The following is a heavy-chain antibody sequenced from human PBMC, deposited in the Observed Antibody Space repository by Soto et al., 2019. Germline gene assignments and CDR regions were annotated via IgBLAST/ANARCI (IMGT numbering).Heavy chain of an antibody. J-gene: IGHJ5*02. D-gene: IGHD3-10*01. CDR2: IYYSGST. CDR3: ARLITMVRGLTPGFDP. Sequence: SETLSLTCTVSGGSISSSSYYWGWIRQPPGKGLEWIGSIYYSGSTYYNPSLKSRVTISVDTSKNQFSLKLSSVTAADTAVYYCARLITMVRGLTPGFDPWGQGALVT. V-gene: IGHV4-39*01. CDR1: GGSISSSSYY.